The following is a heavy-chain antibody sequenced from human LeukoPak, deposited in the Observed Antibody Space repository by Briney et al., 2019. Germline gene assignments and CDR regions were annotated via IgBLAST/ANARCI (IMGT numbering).Heavy chain of an antibody. CDR3: ARGPTMIRGVDP. V-gene: IGHV4-34*01. CDR1: GGSPSGYY. D-gene: IGHD3-10*01. Sequence: PSETLSLTCGVYGGSPSGYYWSWIRQPPGKGLEWIGEIKQSGSTNYNVSLKSRVTISVDTSKNQFSLRLTSVTAADTAVYYCARGPTMIRGVDPWGQGTLVTVFS. CDR2: IKQSGST. J-gene: IGHJ5*02.